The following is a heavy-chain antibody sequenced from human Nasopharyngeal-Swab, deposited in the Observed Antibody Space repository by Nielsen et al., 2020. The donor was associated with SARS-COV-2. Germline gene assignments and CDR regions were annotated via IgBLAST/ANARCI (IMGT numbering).Heavy chain of an antibody. CDR2: ISYDGSNK. V-gene: IGHV3-30*18. CDR3: AKSHGGSYYSHFDY. D-gene: IGHD1-26*01. CDR1: GFTFSSYS. J-gene: IGHJ4*02. Sequence: GESLKISCAASGFTFSSYSMNWVRQAPGKGLEWVAVISYDGSNKYYADSVKGRFTISRDNSKNTLYLQMNSLRAEDTAVYYCAKSHGGSYYSHFDYWGQGTLVTVSS.